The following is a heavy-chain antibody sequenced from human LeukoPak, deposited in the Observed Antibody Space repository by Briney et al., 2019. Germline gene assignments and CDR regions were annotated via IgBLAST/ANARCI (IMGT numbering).Heavy chain of an antibody. V-gene: IGHV1-2*02. Sequence: GPVKVSCTASGYTFTAYDIHWVRQAPGQGLEWMGWINASSGGTNYAQKLQGRVTMTRDTSISTAYMDLSKLRSDDTAVYYCARGGRYCRTTSCSGVGYYFDYWGQGTLVTVSS. D-gene: IGHD2-2*01. CDR2: INASSGGT. CDR3: ARGGRYCRTTSCSGVGYYFDY. J-gene: IGHJ4*02. CDR1: GYTFTAYD.